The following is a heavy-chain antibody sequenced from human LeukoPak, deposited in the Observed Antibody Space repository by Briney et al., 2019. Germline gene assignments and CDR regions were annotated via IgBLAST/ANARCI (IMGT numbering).Heavy chain of an antibody. CDR3: ARVGGNWFDP. D-gene: IGHD2-15*01. CDR2: IYTSGST. CDR1: GGSISSGSYY. J-gene: IGHJ5*02. Sequence: SETLSLTCTVSGGSISSGSYYWSWIRQPAGKGLEWIGRIYTSGSTNYNPSLKSRVTISVDTSKNQFSLKLSSVTAADTAVYYCARVGGNWFDPWGQGTLVTVSS. V-gene: IGHV4-61*02.